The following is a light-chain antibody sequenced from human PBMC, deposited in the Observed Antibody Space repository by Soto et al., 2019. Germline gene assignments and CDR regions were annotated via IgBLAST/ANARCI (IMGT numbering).Light chain of an antibody. Sequence: DIVLTQSLAPLSLSPGASATLSCRASQSVRSSLAWYLQKPGQAPGLLIYDASNRATGIPARFSGSGSGTDFTLNISRLEAEDVAIYYCQQRRNLTGTFGQGTKVDIK. CDR2: DAS. J-gene: IGKJ1*01. CDR3: QQRRNLTGT. CDR1: QSVRSS. V-gene: IGKV3-11*01.